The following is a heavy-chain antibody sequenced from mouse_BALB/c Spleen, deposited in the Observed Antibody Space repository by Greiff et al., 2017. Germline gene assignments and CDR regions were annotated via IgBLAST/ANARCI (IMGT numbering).Heavy chain of an antibody. J-gene: IGHJ4*01. Sequence: DVKLVESGGGLVQPGGSRKLSCAASGFTFSSFGMHWVRQAPEKGLEWVAYISSGSSTIYYADTVKGRFTISRDNPKNTLFLQMTSLRSEDTAMYYCARGNGNYCFMDDWGQGTSVTVSS. D-gene: IGHD2-1*01. V-gene: IGHV5-17*02. CDR1: GFTFSSFG. CDR3: ARGNGNYCFMDD. CDR2: ISSGSSTI.